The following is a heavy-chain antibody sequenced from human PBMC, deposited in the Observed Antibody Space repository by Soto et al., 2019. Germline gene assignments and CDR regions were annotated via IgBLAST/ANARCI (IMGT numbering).Heavy chain of an antibody. V-gene: IGHV4-59*08. CDR1: SGPDRSHN. CDR2: VYYTGDT. CDR3: GRQGIDYLHGLVDV. D-gene: IGHD4-17*01. Sequence: QVQLQQSGPRLVKPSETLSLTCTVSSGPDRSHNWGWIRQPPGRGLEWIGYVYYTGDTAYNPSLRGRVTIXGXTXXNDISLTLNSVTAADTAVYYCGRQGIDYLHGLVDVWGQGTTVSVSS. J-gene: IGHJ6*02.